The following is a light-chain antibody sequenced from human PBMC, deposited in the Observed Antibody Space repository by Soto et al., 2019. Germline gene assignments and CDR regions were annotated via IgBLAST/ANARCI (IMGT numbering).Light chain of an antibody. J-gene: IGLJ2*01. CDR3: CSYAGSSIHVV. CDR1: SSDVGSYNL. V-gene: IGLV2-23*01. Sequence: QSALTQPASVSGSPGQSITISCTGTSSDVGSYNLVSWYQQHPGKAPKLMIYEGSKRPSGVSYRFSGSKSGNTASRTNSGLHADDDADYYCCSYAGSSIHVVFGGGTKLTVL. CDR2: EGS.